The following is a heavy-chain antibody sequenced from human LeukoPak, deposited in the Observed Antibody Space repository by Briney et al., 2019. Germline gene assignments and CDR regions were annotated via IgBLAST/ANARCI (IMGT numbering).Heavy chain of an antibody. CDR1: GGSISSGSYY. J-gene: IGHJ4*02. V-gene: IGHV4-61*02. D-gene: IGHD2-2*01. CDR3: ARVLGYCSSTSCHTADY. CDR2: IYTSGST. Sequence: SETLSLTCSVSGGSISSGSYYWSWIRQPAGKGLEWIGRIYTSGSTNYNPSLKSRVTISVDTSKNQFSLKLSSVIAADTAVYYCARVLGYCSSTSCHTADYWGQGTLVTVSS.